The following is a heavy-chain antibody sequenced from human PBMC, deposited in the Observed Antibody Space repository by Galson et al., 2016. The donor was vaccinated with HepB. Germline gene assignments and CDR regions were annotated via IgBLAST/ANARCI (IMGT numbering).Heavy chain of an antibody. CDR3: ARGRPPYSSGRRWFDP. V-gene: IGHV1-8*01. D-gene: IGHD6-19*01. Sequence: SVKVSCKASGGSFTSYDINWVRQAPGQGLEWMGWMTPNSGNTGYAQKFQGRVSMTRNTSINTAYMELSGLKFDDTAVYYCARGRPPYSSGRRWFDPWGQGTLVTVSS. J-gene: IGHJ5*02. CDR2: MTPNSGNT. CDR1: GGSFTSYD.